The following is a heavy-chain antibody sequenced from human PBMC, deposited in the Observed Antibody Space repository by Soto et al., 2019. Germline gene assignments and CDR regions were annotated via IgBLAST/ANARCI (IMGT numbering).Heavy chain of an antibody. V-gene: IGHV3-53*01. CDR3: ARDRPLERAFDF. CDR1: GLTGGNNY. J-gene: IGHJ3*01. CDR2: IYSGGTT. Sequence: GGSLRLSCAAPGLTGGNNYLTWARQAPGKGLEWVSVIYSGGTTYYADSVKGRFIISRDISKNTVSLEMKNLRAEDTAVYYCARDRPLERAFDFSGTGTMVTVSS.